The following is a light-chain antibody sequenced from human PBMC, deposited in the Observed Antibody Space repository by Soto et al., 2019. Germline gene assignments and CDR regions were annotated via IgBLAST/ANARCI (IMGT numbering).Light chain of an antibody. CDR1: QDIGIY. Sequence: DIQMTQSPSSLSASVGDRVTITCQASQDIGIYLHWYQQKPGKAPKLLIYDASNLEIGVPSRFSGSGSGTDVTLTISSLQPEDYASYYCQYYNSPPVTFGGGTKMEIK. CDR2: DAS. J-gene: IGKJ4*01. CDR3: QYYNSPPVT. V-gene: IGKV1-33*01.